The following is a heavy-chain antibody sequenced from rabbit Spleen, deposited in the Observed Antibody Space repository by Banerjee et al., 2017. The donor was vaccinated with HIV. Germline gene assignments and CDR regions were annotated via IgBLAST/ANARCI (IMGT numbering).Heavy chain of an antibody. CDR3: ARNLLGNNWDAFGL. D-gene: IGHD4-2*01. CDR2: TSDDGDGNT. CDR1: GFSFSSYG. J-gene: IGHJ2*01. V-gene: IGHV1S40*01. Sequence: QSLEESGGDLVKSGASLTLTCKASGFSFSSYGVSWVRQAAGKGLEWIGHTSDDGDGNTYYASWAKGRFTISKTSTTVDLKMTSLTAADTATYFCARNLLGNNWDAFGLWGPGTLVTVS.